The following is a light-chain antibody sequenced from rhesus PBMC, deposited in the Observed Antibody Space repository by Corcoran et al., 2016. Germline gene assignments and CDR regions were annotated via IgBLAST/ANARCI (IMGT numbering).Light chain of an antibody. J-gene: IGKJ1*01. Sequence: DIQMTQSPSSLSASVGDTVTITCRASQSISSCLAWYQKTPGKAHKLLIYKASTLQSGVPSRVSGRGCGTDCTLTISRLQSEDFATYYCQQYSSSPWTFGQGTKVEIK. CDR3: QQYSSSPWT. V-gene: IGKV1-22*01. CDR1: QSISSC. CDR2: KAS.